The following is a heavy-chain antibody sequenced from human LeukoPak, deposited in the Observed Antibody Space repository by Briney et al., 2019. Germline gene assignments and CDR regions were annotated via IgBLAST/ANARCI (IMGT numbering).Heavy chain of an antibody. CDR3: AKGRNMITFGGILVQPLDY. CDR1: GFTVSSNS. CDR2: IYSDNT. Sequence: GGSLRLSCTVSGFTVSSNSMSWVRQAPGKGLEWVSFIYSDNTHYSDSVKGRFTISRDNSKNTLYLQMNSLRAEDTAVYYCAKGRNMITFGGILVQPLDYWGQGTLVTVSS. V-gene: IGHV3-53*01. J-gene: IGHJ4*02. D-gene: IGHD3-16*02.